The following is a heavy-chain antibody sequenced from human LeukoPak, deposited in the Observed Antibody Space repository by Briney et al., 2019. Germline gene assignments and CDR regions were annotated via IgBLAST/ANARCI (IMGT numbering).Heavy chain of an antibody. V-gene: IGHV4-34*01. CDR1: GGSFSGYY. CDR3: AHYYSSGWYGVY. J-gene: IGHJ4*02. CDR2: INHSGST. Sequence: SETLSLTCAVYGGSFSGYYWSWIRQPPGKGLEWIGEINHSGSTNYNPSLKSRVTISVDTSKNQFSLKLSSVTAADTAVYYCAHYYSSGWYGVYWGQGTLVTVSS. D-gene: IGHD6-19*01.